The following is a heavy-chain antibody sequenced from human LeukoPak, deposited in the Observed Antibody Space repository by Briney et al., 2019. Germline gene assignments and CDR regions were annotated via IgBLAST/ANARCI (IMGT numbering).Heavy chain of an antibody. CDR3: ARHGDYGYWYFDL. CDR2: IYSGGST. CDR1: GFTVSSNY. V-gene: IGHV3-53*01. J-gene: IGHJ2*01. Sequence: GGSLRLSCAASGFTVSSNYMSWVRQAPGKGLEWVSVIYSGGSTYYADSVKGRFTISRDNSKNTLYLQMNSLRAEDTAVYYCARHGDYGYWYFDLWGRGTLVTVSS. D-gene: IGHD4-17*01.